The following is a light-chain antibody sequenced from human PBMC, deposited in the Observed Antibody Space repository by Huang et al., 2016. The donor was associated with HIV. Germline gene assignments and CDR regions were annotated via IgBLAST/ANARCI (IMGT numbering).Light chain of an antibody. Sequence: EIVMTQSPATLSVSPGERVTLSCRASQRLSSQLAWYQQKRGQAPRLLIYGVSTRATVIPARFSGSGSGTHFTLTINSLQSEDFATYYCQQYNDWPLTFGQGTEVEIK. J-gene: IGKJ1*01. V-gene: IGKV3-15*01. CDR2: GVS. CDR3: QQYNDWPLT. CDR1: QRLSSQ.